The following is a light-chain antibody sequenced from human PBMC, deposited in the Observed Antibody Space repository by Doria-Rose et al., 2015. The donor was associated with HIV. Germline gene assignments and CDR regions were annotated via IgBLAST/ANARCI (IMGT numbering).Light chain of an antibody. V-gene: IGKV3-20*01. Sequence: VLTQSPGTLPLSPRERATLSCRASQSFSSTYLAWYQQKPGQAPSLLIYDGSTRATGIPDRFSASGSGTDFNLTINRLEPEDFALYYCHQYGTSWTFGQGTKVEI. J-gene: IGKJ1*01. CDR1: QSFSSTY. CDR3: HQYGTSWT. CDR2: DGS.